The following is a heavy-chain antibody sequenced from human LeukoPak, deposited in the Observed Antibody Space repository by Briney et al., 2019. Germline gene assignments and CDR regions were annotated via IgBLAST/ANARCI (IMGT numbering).Heavy chain of an antibody. V-gene: IGHV3-23*01. Sequence: GGSLRLSCAASGFTFRSYAMSWVRHAPGKGLEWASAISGSGGSTYYADSVRGRFTISRDNSKNTLYLHMNSLRAEDTALYYCARNYYEPTYDYYFDCWGQGTLVTVSS. J-gene: IGHJ4*02. CDR2: ISGSGGST. CDR3: ARNYYEPTYDYYFDC. CDR1: GFTFRSYA. D-gene: IGHD1-26*01.